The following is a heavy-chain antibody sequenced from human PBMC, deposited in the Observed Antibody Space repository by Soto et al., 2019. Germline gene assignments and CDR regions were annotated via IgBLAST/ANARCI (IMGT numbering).Heavy chain of an antibody. V-gene: IGHV3-23*01. J-gene: IGHJ4*02. CDR2: ISGSGGST. CDR1: GFTFSSYA. CDR3: AKGFGSSPRFDY. Sequence: EVQLLESGGGLVQPGGSLRLSCAASGFTFSSYAMSWVRQAPGKGLEWVSAISGSGGSTYYADSVKGRFTISRDNSKNALYLQMNSLSAEDTAVYYCAKGFGSSPRFDYWGQGTLVTVSS. D-gene: IGHD3-10*01.